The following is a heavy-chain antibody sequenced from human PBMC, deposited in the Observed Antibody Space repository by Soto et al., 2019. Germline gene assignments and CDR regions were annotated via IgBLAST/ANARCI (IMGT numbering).Heavy chain of an antibody. Sequence: QVQLVQSAAEVKKPGASVKVSCKASGYNLTNYAISWVRQAPGQGPEWMGWINTYNGNSNYAQKFQGRVTMTTDTXTNTAYMELRSLTSDDTAVYYCARDCTGGSCFCIYWGQGTLVTVSS. V-gene: IGHV1-18*01. J-gene: IGHJ4*02. CDR2: INTYNGNS. CDR3: ARDCTGGSCFCIY. D-gene: IGHD2-15*01. CDR1: GYNLTNYA.